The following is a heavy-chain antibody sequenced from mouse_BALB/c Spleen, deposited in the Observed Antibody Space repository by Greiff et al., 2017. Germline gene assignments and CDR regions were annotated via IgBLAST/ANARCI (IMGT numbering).Heavy chain of an antibody. D-gene: IGHD2-1*01. Sequence: EVKLVESGGGLVQPGGSLKLSCAASGFTFSSYGMSWVRQTPDKRLELVATINSNGGSTYYPDSVKGRFTISRDNAKNTLYLQMSSLKSEDTAMYDCAREVHYGNSWFAYWGQGTLVTVSA. CDR1: GFTFSSYG. J-gene: IGHJ3*01. CDR3: AREVHYGNSWFAY. CDR2: INSNGGST. V-gene: IGHV5-6-3*01.